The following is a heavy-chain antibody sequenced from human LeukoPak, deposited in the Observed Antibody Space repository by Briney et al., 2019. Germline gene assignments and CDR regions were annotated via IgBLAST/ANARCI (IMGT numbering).Heavy chain of an antibody. CDR3: TTSITIFGVVTRGLFYGMDV. Sequence: GGSLRLSCAASGFTFSNAWMSWVRQAPGKGLEWVGRIKSKTDGGTTDYAAPVKGRFTISRDDSKNTLYLQMNGLKTEDTAVYYCTTSITIFGVVTRGLFYGMDVWGQGTTVTVSS. J-gene: IGHJ6*02. CDR2: IKSKTDGGTT. D-gene: IGHD3-3*01. CDR1: GFTFSNAW. V-gene: IGHV3-15*01.